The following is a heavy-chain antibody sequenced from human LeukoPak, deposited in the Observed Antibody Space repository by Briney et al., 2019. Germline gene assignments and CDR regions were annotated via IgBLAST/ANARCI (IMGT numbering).Heavy chain of an antibody. V-gene: IGHV4-38-2*02. CDR3: ARDPNLGYCSGGSCYSGWFDP. Sequence: SETLSPTRTVSRGSISSYYWSWIRQPPGQGLEWIGSIYHSGSTYYNPSLKSRVTISVDTSKNQFSLKLSSVTAADTAVYYCARDPNLGYCSGGSCYSGWFDPWGQGTLVTVSS. J-gene: IGHJ5*02. CDR1: RGSISSYY. CDR2: IYHSGST. D-gene: IGHD2-15*01.